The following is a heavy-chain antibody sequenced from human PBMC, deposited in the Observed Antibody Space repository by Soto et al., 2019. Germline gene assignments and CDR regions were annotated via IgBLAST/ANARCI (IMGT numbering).Heavy chain of an antibody. Sequence: SETLSLTCTVSGGSISSSSYYWGWIRQPPGKGLEWIGSIYYSGSTYYNPSLKSRVTISVDTSKNQFSLKLSSVTAADTAVYYCARRTVPWYYFDYWGQGTLVTVSS. CDR3: ARRTVPWYYFDY. D-gene: IGHD4-17*01. CDR1: GGSISSSSYY. J-gene: IGHJ4*02. V-gene: IGHV4-39*01. CDR2: IYYSGST.